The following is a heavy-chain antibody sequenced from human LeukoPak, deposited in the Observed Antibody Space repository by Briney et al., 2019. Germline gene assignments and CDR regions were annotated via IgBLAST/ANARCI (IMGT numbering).Heavy chain of an antibody. Sequence: SETLSLTCTVPGGSISSYYWSWIRQPPGKGLEWIGYVYYSGTTNYNPSLKSRVTISVDTSKNQFSLKLSSVTAADTAVYYCARTYYYGSGSYYFDYWGQGTLVTVSS. J-gene: IGHJ4*02. V-gene: IGHV4-59*08. CDR3: ARTYYYGSGSYYFDY. CDR1: GGSISSYY. D-gene: IGHD3-10*01. CDR2: VYYSGTT.